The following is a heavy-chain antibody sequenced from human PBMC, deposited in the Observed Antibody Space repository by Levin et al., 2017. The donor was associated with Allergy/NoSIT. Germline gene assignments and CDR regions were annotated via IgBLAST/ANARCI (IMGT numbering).Heavy chain of an antibody. CDR2: INQDGSEK. CDR1: GLGFSQW. CDR3: ARSYSGYDNFDY. D-gene: IGHD5-12*01. J-gene: IGHJ4*02. V-gene: IGHV3-7*01. Sequence: GESLKISCAASGLGFSQWMTWVRQAPGKGLEWVANINQDGSEKYYVDSVKGRFTISRDDAKNSLFLQMNSLRAEDTAVYYCARSYSGYDNFDYWGQGTLVTVSS.